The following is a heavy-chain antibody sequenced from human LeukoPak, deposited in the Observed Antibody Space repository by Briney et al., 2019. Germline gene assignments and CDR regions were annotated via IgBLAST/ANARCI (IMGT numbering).Heavy chain of an antibody. V-gene: IGHV4-59*01. D-gene: IGHD6-13*01. CDR1: GGSISSYY. J-gene: IGHJ2*01. CDR3: ARVSSSWYQDWYFDL. CDR2: IYYSGST. Sequence: SETLSLTCTVSGGSISSYYWSWIRQPPGKGLEWTGYIYYSGSTNYNPSLKSRVTISVDTSKNQFSLKLSSVTAADTAVYYCARVSSSWYQDWYFDLWGRGTLVTVSS.